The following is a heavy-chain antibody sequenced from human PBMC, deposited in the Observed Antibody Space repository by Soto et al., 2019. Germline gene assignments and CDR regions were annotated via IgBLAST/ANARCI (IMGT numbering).Heavy chain of an antibody. CDR2: MNPNSGST. CDR3: ARGRGYSDGIDY. D-gene: IGHD2-15*01. V-gene: IGHV1-8*01. CDR1: GYTFTSLD. Sequence: ASVKVSCKASGYTFTSLDINWVRQATGQGLEWMGWMNPNSGSTGSAQKFQGRVTMTRDTSINTAYMELSSLRSDDTAVYYCARGRGYSDGIDYWGQGTLVTVSS. J-gene: IGHJ4*02.